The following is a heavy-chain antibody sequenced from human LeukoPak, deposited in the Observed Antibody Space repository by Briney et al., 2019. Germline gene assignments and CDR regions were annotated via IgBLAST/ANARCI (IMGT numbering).Heavy chain of an antibody. CDR3: TRAVDQDFDS. J-gene: IGHJ4*02. Sequence: PGGSLRLSCAASGFTFSSYWMSWVRQAPGKGLEWVANIKQDGSEEYYVDSVKGRFTISRDNAKNSLYLQMNSLRVEDTAVYFCTRAVDQDFDSWGQGTLVIVSS. V-gene: IGHV3-7*05. CDR2: IKQDGSEE. CDR1: GFTFSSYW.